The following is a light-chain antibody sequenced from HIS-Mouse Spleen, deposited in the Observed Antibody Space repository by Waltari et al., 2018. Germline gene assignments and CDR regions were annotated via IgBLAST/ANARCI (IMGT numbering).Light chain of an antibody. V-gene: IGLV3-19*01. Sequence: SSELTQDPAVSVALGQTVRITCQGDSLRSYYASWYQQKPGQAPVLVIYGKNNRPSGVADRFSGSSSGNRASLTDPGAQAEDEADYYCNSRDSSGNHVVFGGGTKLTVL. CDR3: NSRDSSGNHVV. CDR1: SLRSYY. CDR2: GKN. J-gene: IGLJ2*01.